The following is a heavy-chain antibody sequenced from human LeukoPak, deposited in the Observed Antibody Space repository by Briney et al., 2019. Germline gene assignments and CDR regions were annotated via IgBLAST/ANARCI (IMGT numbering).Heavy chain of an antibody. CDR1: VFTFSSFW. CDR3: ARDLRYCSNGVCHENRFDP. Sequence: PGGSLRLSCAASVFTFSSFWMHWVRQAPGKGLVWVSVINSDGYSTNYADSVKGRFTISRDNAKNTLYLQMNSLRAEDTAVYYCARDLRYCSNGVCHENRFDPWGQGTLVTVSS. V-gene: IGHV3-74*01. CDR2: INSDGYST. J-gene: IGHJ5*02. D-gene: IGHD2-8*01.